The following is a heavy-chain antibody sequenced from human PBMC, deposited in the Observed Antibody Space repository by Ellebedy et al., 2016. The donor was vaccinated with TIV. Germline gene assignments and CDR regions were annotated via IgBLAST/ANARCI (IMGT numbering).Heavy chain of an antibody. D-gene: IGHD3-3*01. V-gene: IGHV3-7*01. CDR1: GFSFSSYW. J-gene: IGHJ4*02. Sequence: GESLKISCAASGFSFSSYWMNWVRQAPGKGLEWVAKINQDGSEKYYVDSVKGRFTISRDKAKNSLFLQMNSLRAEDTAVYYCAGLAISWGQGTLVTVSS. CDR2: INQDGSEK. CDR3: AGLAIS.